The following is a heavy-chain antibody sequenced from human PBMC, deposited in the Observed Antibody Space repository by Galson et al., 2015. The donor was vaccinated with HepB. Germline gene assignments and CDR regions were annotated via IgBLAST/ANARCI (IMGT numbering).Heavy chain of an antibody. D-gene: IGHD6-13*01. V-gene: IGHV3-48*02. CDR1: GFTFSGYS. Sequence: SLRLSCAASGFTFSGYSMNWVRQAPGKGLEWISYIDSSGSTISYPDSVQGRFTVSRDNAKNLLYLQMNSLRDEDTAVYDCARSKWIEAAECSHWGQGTLVTVSS. CDR3: ARSKWIEAAECSH. J-gene: IGHJ4*02. CDR2: IDSSGSTI.